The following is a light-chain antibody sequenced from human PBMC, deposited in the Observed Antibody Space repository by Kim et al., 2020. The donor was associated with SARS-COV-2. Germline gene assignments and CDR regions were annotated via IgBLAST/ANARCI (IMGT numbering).Light chain of an antibody. CDR2: GKN. V-gene: IGLV3-19*01. J-gene: IGLJ2*01. Sequence: SSELTQDPAVSVALGQTVRITCQGDSLRTYYTTWFQQKPGQAPIVVFYGKNNRPSGIPGRFSGSSSGNTASLTITATQAGDEADYYCNSRDNNDNVLFGG. CDR1: SLRTYY. CDR3: NSRDNNDNVL.